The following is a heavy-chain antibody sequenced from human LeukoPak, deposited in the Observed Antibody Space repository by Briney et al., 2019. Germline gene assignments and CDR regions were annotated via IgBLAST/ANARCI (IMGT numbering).Heavy chain of an antibody. CDR3: ARGVYIAAAQYGY. J-gene: IGHJ4*02. Sequence: SETLSLTCTVSGGSISNYYWSWIRQPPGKGLEWIGYIYYSGTTNYNPSLKSRVTISVDTSKNQFSLKLDSVTAADTAVYYCARGVYIAAAQYGYWGQGTLVTVSS. D-gene: IGHD6-13*01. V-gene: IGHV4-59*01. CDR2: IYYSGTT. CDR1: GGSISNYY.